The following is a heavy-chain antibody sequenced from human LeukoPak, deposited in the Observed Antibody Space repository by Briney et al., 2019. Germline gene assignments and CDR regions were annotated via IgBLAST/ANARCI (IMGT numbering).Heavy chain of an antibody. J-gene: IGHJ4*02. V-gene: IGHV3-23*01. CDR3: ARALVGATSFYGY. CDR2: ISGSGGST. Sequence: GGSLRLSCAASGFTFSSYAMSWVRQAPGKGLEWVSAISGSGGSTYYADSVKGRFTISRDNAKNSLYLQMNSLRAGDTAVYYCARALVGATSFYGYWGQGTLVTVSS. CDR1: GFTFSSYA. D-gene: IGHD1-26*01.